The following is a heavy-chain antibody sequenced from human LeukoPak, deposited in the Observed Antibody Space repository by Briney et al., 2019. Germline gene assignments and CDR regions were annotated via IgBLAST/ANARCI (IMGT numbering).Heavy chain of an antibody. Sequence: GRFTITRDDSENTAYLQMNSLRAEDTAVYYCARDLVAAGTDWGQGTLVTVSS. D-gene: IGHD6-13*01. J-gene: IGHJ4*02. CDR3: ARDLVAAGTD. V-gene: IGHV3-73*01.